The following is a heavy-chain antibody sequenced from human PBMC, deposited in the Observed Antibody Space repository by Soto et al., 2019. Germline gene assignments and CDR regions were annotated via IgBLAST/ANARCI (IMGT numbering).Heavy chain of an antibody. CDR1: GFVFNDFP. Sequence: PGGSLRLSCLGYGFVFNDFPLHWARQAPGKGLEWLALISHDGEKKYYAGSVKGRFAISRDKSNDTVFLHLSSLTPDDTAVYFCARENSATHLDSWRQGTLVTVSS. CDR2: ISHDGEKK. J-gene: IGHJ4*02. CDR3: ARENSATHLDS. V-gene: IGHV3-30*09.